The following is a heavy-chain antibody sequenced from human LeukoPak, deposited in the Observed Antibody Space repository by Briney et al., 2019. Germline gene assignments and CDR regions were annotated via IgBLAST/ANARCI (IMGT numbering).Heavy chain of an antibody. CDR1: GFTFSSYA. J-gene: IGHJ4*02. D-gene: IGHD4-17*01. Sequence: GGSLRLSCAASGFTFSSYAMSWVRQAPGKGLEWVSAISGSGGSTYYADSVKGRFTISRDNSKNTLYLQMNSLRAEDTAVYYCANMPYGDYIGYWGQGTLVTVSS. CDR3: ANMPYGDYIGY. V-gene: IGHV3-23*01. CDR2: ISGSGGST.